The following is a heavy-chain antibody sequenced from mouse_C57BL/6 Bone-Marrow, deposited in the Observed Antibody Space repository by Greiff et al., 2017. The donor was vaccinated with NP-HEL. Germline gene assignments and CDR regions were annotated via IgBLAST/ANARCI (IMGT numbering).Heavy chain of an antibody. CDR2: IDPSDSYT. J-gene: IGHJ3*01. CDR3: ARSGSGYYGNYGFAY. D-gene: IGHD2-1*01. Sequence: QVQLKQPGAELVRPGTSVKLSCKASGYTFTSYWMHWVKQRPGQGLEWIGVIDPSDSYTNYNQKFKGKATLTVDTSSSTAYMQLSSLTSEDSAVYYCARSGSGYYGNYGFAYWGQGTLVTVSA. V-gene: IGHV1-59*01. CDR1: GYTFTSYW.